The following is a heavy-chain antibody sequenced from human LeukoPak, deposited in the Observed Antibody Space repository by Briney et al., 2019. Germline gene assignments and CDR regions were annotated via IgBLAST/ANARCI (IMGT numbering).Heavy chain of an antibody. D-gene: IGHD5-18*01. CDR3: AKDMRVWGYSYGYDY. Sequence: PGRSLRLSCAASGFTFSSYGMNWVRQAPGKGLEWVAVISYDGSNKYYADSVKGRFTISRDNSKNTLYLQMNSLRAEDTTVYYCAKDMRVWGYSYGYDYWGQGTLVTVSS. J-gene: IGHJ4*02. V-gene: IGHV3-30*18. CDR1: GFTFSSYG. CDR2: ISYDGSNK.